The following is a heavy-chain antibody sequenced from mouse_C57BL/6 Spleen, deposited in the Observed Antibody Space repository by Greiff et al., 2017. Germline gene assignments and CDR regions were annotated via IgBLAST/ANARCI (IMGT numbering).Heavy chain of an antibody. D-gene: IGHD1-1*01. CDR2: LYPGDGVT. V-gene: IGHV1-82*01. CDR1: GYAFSSSW. J-gene: IGHJ4*01. Sequence: QVQLQQSGPELVKPGASVKISCKASGYAFSSSWMNWVKQRPGKGLEWIGRLYPGDGVTNYNGKFKGKATLTADKSSSTAYMQLSSLTSEDSAVYFCARDYGPRGYAMDYWGQGTSVTVSS. CDR3: ARDYGPRGYAMDY.